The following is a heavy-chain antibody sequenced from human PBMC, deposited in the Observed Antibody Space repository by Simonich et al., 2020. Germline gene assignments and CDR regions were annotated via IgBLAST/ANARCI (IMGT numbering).Heavy chain of an antibody. CDR2: IYYSGST. V-gene: IGHV4-39*01. Sequence: QLQLQESGPGLVKPSETLSLTCTVSGGSISSSSYYWGWIRQPPGKGLEWIGSIYYSGSTYNNPSLKGRVTISVDTSKNPFSLKRSSVTAADTAVYYCARHAGFAFDIWGQGTMVTVSS. D-gene: IGHD6-13*01. CDR1: GGSISSSSYY. J-gene: IGHJ3*02. CDR3: ARHAGFAFDI.